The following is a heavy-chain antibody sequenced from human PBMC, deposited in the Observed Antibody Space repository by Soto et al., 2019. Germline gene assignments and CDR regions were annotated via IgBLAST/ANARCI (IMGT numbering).Heavy chain of an antibody. J-gene: IGHJ4*02. Sequence: ASVKVSCKASGYTFTSYGISWVRQAPGQGLEWLGWISAYNGNTNYARNLQGRVTVTADTSTTTAYMELRSLRSDDTAVYYCARQWYKWNLYYFDYWGQGTLVTVSS. CDR2: ISAYNGNT. CDR3: ARQWYKWNLYYFDY. V-gene: IGHV1-18*01. CDR1: GYTFTSYG. D-gene: IGHD1-20*01.